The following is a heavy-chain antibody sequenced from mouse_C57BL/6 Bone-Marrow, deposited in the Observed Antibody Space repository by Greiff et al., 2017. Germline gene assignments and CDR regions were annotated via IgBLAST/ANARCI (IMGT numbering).Heavy chain of an antibody. V-gene: IGHV1-69*01. Sequence: VQLQQPGAELVMPGASVKLSCKASGYTFTSYWMHWVKQRPGPGLEWIGEIDPSDSYTNYNQTFKGKSTLTVDKSSSTAYMQLSTLSSEDSAVYCGARNPCCYYFDYWGQGTTLTVSS. CDR3: ARNPCCYYFDY. J-gene: IGHJ2*01. CDR2: IDPSDSYT. CDR1: GYTFTSYW.